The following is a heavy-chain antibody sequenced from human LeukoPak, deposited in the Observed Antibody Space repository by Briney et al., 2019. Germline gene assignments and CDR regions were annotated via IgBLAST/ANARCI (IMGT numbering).Heavy chain of an antibody. D-gene: IGHD3-3*01. V-gene: IGHV1-69*05. CDR3: ASTLGVYYDFSLDWFDP. CDR2: IIPIFGTA. Sequence: SVKVSCKASGGTFSSYAISWVRQAPGQGLEWMGGIIPIFGTANYAQKFQGRVTITTDESTSTAYMELSSLRSEDTAVYYCASTLGVYYDFSLDWFDPWGQGTLVTVSS. J-gene: IGHJ5*02. CDR1: GGTFSSYA.